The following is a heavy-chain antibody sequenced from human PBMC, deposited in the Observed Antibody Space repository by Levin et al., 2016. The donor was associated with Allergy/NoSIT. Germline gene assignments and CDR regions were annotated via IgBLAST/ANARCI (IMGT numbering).Heavy chain of an antibody. CDR2: IYYRGST. D-gene: IGHD5-18*01. V-gene: IGHV4-59*01. J-gene: IGHJ6*03. CDR3: ASGDRGYSLGSYYYYMDV. CDR1: GASIRSYY. Sequence: SETLSLTCTVSGASIRSYYWSWIRQPPGKGLEWIGYIYYRGSTNYNPSLKSRVIISIDMSKNRFSLKLTSVTAADTAVYYCASGDRGYSLGSYYYYMDVWGKGTTVTVSS.